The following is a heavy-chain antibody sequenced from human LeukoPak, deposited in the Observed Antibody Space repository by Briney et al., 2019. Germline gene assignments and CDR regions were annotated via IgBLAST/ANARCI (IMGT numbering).Heavy chain of an antibody. V-gene: IGHV1-3*01. Sequence: EASVKVSCKASGYTFTSYAMHWVRQAPGQRLEWMGWINAGNGNTKYSQKFQGRVTITRDTSASTAYMELSSLRSEDTAVYYCARGDKASYSSSPRGWFDPWGQGTLVTVSS. D-gene: IGHD6-13*01. CDR3: ARGDKASYSSSPRGWFDP. CDR1: GYTFTSYA. CDR2: INAGNGNT. J-gene: IGHJ5*02.